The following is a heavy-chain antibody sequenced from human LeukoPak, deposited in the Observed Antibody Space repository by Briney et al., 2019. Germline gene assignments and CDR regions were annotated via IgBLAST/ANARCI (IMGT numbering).Heavy chain of an antibody. CDR1: GFTFSSYA. V-gene: IGHV3-23*01. J-gene: IGHJ4*02. D-gene: IGHD3-22*01. CDR2: ISGSGGST. Sequence: PGGSLRLSCAASGFTFSSYAMSWVRQAPGKGLEWVSAISGSGGSTYYADSVKGRFTISRDNSKNTLYLQMNSLRAEDTAVYYCAREAVSYYDSSGYPPLDYWGQGTLVTVSS. CDR3: AREAVSYYDSSGYPPLDY.